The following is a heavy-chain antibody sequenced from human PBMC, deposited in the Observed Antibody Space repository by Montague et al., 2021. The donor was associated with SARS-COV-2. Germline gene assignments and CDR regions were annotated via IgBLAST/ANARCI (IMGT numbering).Heavy chain of an antibody. V-gene: IGHV3-48*03. D-gene: IGHD1-26*01. J-gene: IGHJ4*02. CDR2: ISSSGSTI. CDR1: GFSFSSYE. Sequence: SLRLSCAASGFSFSSYEMNWVRQAPGKGLEWVSYISSSGSTIYYADSVKGRFTISRDNAKNSLYLQMNSLGAEDTAVYYCARVFATVGAMDRNDYWGQGTLVTVSS. CDR3: ARVFATVGAMDRNDY.